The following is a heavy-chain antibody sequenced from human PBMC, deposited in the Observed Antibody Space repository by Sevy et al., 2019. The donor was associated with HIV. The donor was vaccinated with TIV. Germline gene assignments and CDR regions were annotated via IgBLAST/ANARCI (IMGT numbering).Heavy chain of an antibody. D-gene: IGHD5-18*01. J-gene: IGHJ4*02. CDR1: GGTFSSYA. V-gene: IGHV1-69*13. Sequence: ASVKVSCKASGGTFSSYAISWVRQAPGQGLEWMGGIIPIFGTANYAQKFQGRVTITADESTSTAYMELSSLRSEDTAVYYCARVRRWIQSYEVVDYFDYWGQGTLVTVSS. CDR3: ARVRRWIQSYEVVDYFDY. CDR2: IIPIFGTA.